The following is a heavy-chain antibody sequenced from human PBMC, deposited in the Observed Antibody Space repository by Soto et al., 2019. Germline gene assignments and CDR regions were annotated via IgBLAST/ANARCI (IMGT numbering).Heavy chain of an antibody. CDR3: AKSAVATILYYYYGMDV. Sequence: GGSLRLSCAASGFTFSSYAMSWVRQAPGKGLEWVSAISGSGGSTYYADSVKGRFTISRDNSKNTLYLQMNSLRAEDTAVYYCAKSAVATILYYYYGMDVWGQGTTVTVSS. V-gene: IGHV3-23*01. CDR1: GFTFSSYA. J-gene: IGHJ6*02. CDR2: ISGSGGST. D-gene: IGHD5-12*01.